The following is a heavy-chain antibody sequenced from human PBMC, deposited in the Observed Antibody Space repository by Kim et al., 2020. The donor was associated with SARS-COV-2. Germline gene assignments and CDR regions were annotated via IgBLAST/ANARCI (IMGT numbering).Heavy chain of an antibody. Sequence: GGSLRLSCAASGFTFDDYAMHWVRQAPGKGLEWVSPISGDGGSKNYASSVKGRFTISRDNSKNSLYLQMKSLRTEDTALYYCAKEKGGIQLWFRGYDMDVWGKGTTVTVSS. CDR2: ISGDGGSK. J-gene: IGHJ6*03. CDR3: AKEKGGIQLWFRGYDMDV. CDR1: GFTFDDYA. D-gene: IGHD5-18*01. V-gene: IGHV3-43*02.